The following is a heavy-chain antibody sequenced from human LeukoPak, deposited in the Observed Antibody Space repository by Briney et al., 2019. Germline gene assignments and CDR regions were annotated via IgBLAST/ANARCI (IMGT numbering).Heavy chain of an antibody. J-gene: IGHJ6*03. Sequence: SETLSLTCTVSGGSISSGGYYWSWIRQHPGKGLEWIGYIYSSGSTFYNPSLKSRVTISLGTSKNQFSLKLSSVTAADTAVYYCARAQRRRVLRFLESFNYYMDVWGKGTTVTVSS. CDR3: ARAQRRRVLRFLESFNYYMDV. V-gene: IGHV4-31*03. CDR1: GGSISSGGYY. CDR2: IYSSGST. D-gene: IGHD3-3*01.